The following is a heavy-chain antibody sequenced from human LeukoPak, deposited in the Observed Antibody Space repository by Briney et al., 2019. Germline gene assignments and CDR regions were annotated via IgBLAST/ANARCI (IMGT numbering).Heavy chain of an antibody. V-gene: IGHV3-23*01. J-gene: IGHJ3*02. CDR3: AKRVAGAFDI. CDR2: ISGSGGST. Sequence: GGSLRLSCAASGFTFSSYGMSWVRQAPGKGLEWVSAISGSGGSTYYADSVKGRFTISRGNSKNTLYLQMNSLRAEDTAVYYCAKRVAGAFDIWGQGTMVTVSS. CDR1: GFTFSSYG.